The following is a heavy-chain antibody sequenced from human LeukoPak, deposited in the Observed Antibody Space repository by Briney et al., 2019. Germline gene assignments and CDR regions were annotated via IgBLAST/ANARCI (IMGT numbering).Heavy chain of an antibody. J-gene: IGHJ6*03. Sequence: SETLSLTCSVSGYSIRNGYHWGWIRQPPGKGLEWIATIYYSGSTYYTPSLKSRVTISVDTSNNQFSLRLNSVTAADTAVYYCARGRPQANFWSASSYYYMDVWGKGTTVTVSS. D-gene: IGHD3-3*01. CDR3: ARGRPQANFWSASSYYYMDV. CDR2: IYYSGST. V-gene: IGHV4-38-2*02. CDR1: GYSIRNGYH.